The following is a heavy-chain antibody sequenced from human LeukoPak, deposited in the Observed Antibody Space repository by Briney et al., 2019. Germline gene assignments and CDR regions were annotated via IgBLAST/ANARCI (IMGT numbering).Heavy chain of an antibody. Sequence: GGSLRLSCAASGFDFSTQWMSWVRQAPGKGLEWVAIVNQGATQKYYVDSVKGRFTISRDNAENSLYLQMNSLRAEDTAVYYCAKGDTTWELPHDYWGQGALVTVSS. CDR1: GFDFSTQW. CDR3: AKGDTTWELPHDY. J-gene: IGHJ4*02. D-gene: IGHD1-26*01. V-gene: IGHV3-7*03. CDR2: VNQGATQK.